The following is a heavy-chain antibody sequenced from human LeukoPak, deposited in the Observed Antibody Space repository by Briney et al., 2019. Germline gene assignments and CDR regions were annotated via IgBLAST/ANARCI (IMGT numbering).Heavy chain of an antibody. V-gene: IGHV1-8*01. J-gene: IGHJ4*02. Sequence: ASVKVSCKASGCTFTSYDINWVRQATGQGLEWMGWMNANSGNTGYAQKFQGRVTMTRSTSISTAYMELSSLRSDDTAVYYCARGASRSFDYWGQGTLVTVSS. CDR2: MNANSGNT. CDR1: GCTFTSYD. CDR3: ARGASRSFDY.